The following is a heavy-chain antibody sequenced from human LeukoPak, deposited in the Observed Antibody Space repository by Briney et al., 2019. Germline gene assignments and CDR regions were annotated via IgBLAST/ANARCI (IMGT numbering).Heavy chain of an antibody. Sequence: PGGSLRLSCAASGFTFSNAWMSWVRQAPGKGLEWVGRIKSETDGGTTDYAAPVKGRFTISRDDSKNTLYLQMNSLKTEDTAVYYCTTRLNRYFDYWGQGTLVTVSS. D-gene: IGHD2-21*02. CDR2: IKSETDGGTT. J-gene: IGHJ4*02. CDR1: GFTFSNAW. CDR3: TTRLNRYFDY. V-gene: IGHV3-15*01.